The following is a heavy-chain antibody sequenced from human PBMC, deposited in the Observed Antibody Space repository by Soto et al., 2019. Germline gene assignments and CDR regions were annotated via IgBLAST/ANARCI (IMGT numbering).Heavy chain of an antibody. D-gene: IGHD6-13*01. Sequence: EVQLVESGGGLVQPGGSLRLSCAASGFTFSSYEMNWVRQAPGKGLEWVSYISSSGSTIYYADSVKGRFTISRDNAKNSLYLQINSLRAEDTAVYYCARDLRREAAAGTMLYYYYYGMDVWGQGTTVTVSS. CDR1: GFTFSSYE. CDR2: ISSSGSTI. J-gene: IGHJ6*02. CDR3: ARDLRREAAAGTMLYYYYYGMDV. V-gene: IGHV3-48*03.